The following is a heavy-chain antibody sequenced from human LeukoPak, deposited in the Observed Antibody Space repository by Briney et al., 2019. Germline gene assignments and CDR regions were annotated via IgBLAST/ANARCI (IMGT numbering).Heavy chain of an antibody. Sequence: SETLSLTCTVSAGSISGYYWTWLRQPPGKGLEWIGNIYYTGNTDYNRSLKSRVTMSVDTSKNQFSLKLSSVTAADTAVYYCARVGVGAKRGFDYWGQGTLVTVSS. J-gene: IGHJ4*02. CDR3: ARVGVGAKRGFDY. D-gene: IGHD1-26*01. CDR1: AGSISGYY. CDR2: IYYTGNT. V-gene: IGHV4-59*12.